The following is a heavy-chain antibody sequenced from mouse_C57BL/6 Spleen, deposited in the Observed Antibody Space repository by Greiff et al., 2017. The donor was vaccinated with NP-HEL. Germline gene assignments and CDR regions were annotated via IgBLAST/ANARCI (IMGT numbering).Heavy chain of an antibody. D-gene: IGHD1-1*01. CDR3: ARVGITTVVGVNFDY. Sequence: QVQLQQPGAELVMPGASVKLSCKASGYTFTSYWMHWVKQRPGQGLEWIGEIDPSASYTNYNQKFKGKSTLTVDKSSSTAYMQLSSLTSEDSAVYYCARVGITTVVGVNFDYWGQGTTLTVSS. J-gene: IGHJ2*01. CDR1: GYTFTSYW. V-gene: IGHV1-69*01. CDR2: IDPSASYT.